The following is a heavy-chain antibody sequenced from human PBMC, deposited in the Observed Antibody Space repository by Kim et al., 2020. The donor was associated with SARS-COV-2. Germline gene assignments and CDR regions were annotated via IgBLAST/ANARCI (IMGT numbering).Heavy chain of an antibody. J-gene: IGHJ4*02. D-gene: IGHD6-19*01. Sequence: GCPNHNPSLKSRVTMSVDTSNTHFSLNLYSVTAADTAVYFCARDSGYIDFWGQGTLVTVSS. CDR3: ARDSGYIDF. CDR2: GCP. V-gene: IGHV4-4*06.